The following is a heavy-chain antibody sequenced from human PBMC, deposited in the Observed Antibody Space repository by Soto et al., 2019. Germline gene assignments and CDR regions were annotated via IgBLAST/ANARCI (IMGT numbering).Heavy chain of an antibody. CDR1: GFSFADNY. Sequence: GGSLRLSCAASGFSFADNYMSWIRQAPGKGLEWVSGISAGGNLIYYADSVRGRFTMSRDNSKNMLYLQMNSLRAEDTAVYFCAKRQGIGAAAKNFDFWGQGARVTVSS. V-gene: IGHV3-23*01. CDR3: AKRQGIGAAAKNFDF. CDR2: ISAGGNLI. D-gene: IGHD6-13*01. J-gene: IGHJ4*02.